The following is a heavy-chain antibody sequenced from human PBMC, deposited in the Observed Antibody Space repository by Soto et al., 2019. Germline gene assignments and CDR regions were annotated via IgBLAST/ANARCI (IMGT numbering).Heavy chain of an antibody. CDR3: ARGHSSSAYDAFDI. CDR2: INAGNGNT. J-gene: IGHJ3*02. V-gene: IGHV1-3*01. D-gene: IGHD6-6*01. CDR1: GYPFTSYA. Sequence: ASVKVSCKSSGYPFTSYAIHWVRQAPGQRLEWMGWINAGNGNTKYSQKFQGRVTITRDTSASTAYMELSSLRCEDTAVYYCARGHSSSAYDAFDIWGQGTMVTVSS.